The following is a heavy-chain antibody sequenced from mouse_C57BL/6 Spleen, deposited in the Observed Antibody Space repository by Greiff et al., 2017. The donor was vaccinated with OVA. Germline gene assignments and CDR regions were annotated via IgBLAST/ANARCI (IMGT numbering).Heavy chain of an antibody. CDR2: ISYDGSN. J-gene: IGHJ2*01. CDR1: GYSITSGYY. D-gene: IGHD1-1*01. V-gene: IGHV3-6*01. CDR3: ARDFYGSPHFDY. Sequence: ESGPGLVKPSQSLSLTCSVTGYSITSGYYWNWIRQFPGNKLEWMGYISYDGSNNYNPSLKNRISITRDTSKNQFFLKLNSVTTEDTATYYCARDFYGSPHFDYWGQGTTLTVSS.